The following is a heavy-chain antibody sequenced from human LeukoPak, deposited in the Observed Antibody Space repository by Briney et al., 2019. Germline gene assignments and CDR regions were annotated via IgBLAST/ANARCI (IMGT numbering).Heavy chain of an antibody. CDR1: GFTFSSYS. V-gene: IGHV3-21*01. CDR2: ISSSSIYI. Sequence: PGGSLRLSCAASGFTFSSYSMNWVRQAPGKGLEWVSSISSSSIYIYYADSVKGRFTISRDNAKNSLYLQMNSLRAEDTAVYYCARAEHYYYDTSAYHTVTPREFDPWGQGTLVTVPS. CDR3: ARAEHYYYDTSAYHTVTPREFDP. D-gene: IGHD3-22*01. J-gene: IGHJ5*02.